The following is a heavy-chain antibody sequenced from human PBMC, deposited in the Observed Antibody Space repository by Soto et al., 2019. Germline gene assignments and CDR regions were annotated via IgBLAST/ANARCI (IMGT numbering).Heavy chain of an antibody. V-gene: IGHV3-23*01. CDR3: ATFTFGRPFDT. D-gene: IGHD3-16*01. J-gene: IGHJ3*02. CDR1: GFTFNTYA. CDR2: ISGSGFST. Sequence: CAASGFTFNTYAMSWVRQAPGQGLEWVSAISGSGFSTYYADSVKGRFSISSDSSKNTLFLQMNSLRADDTAVYFCATFTFGRPFDTWGQGTRVTVSS.